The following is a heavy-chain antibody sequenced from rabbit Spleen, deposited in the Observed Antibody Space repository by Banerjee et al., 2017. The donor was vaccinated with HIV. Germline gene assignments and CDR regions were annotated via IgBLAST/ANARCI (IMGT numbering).Heavy chain of an antibody. D-gene: IGHD1-1*01. CDR2: IATASGST. CDR3: ARDTSSSFSSYGMDL. Sequence: QEQLEESGGDLVKPGASLTLTCTASGFSFSSGAYMCWVRQAPGKGLEWIGTIATASGSTYYASWAKGRFTISKTSSTTVTLQMTSLTAADTATYFCARDTSSSFSSYGMDLWGQGTLVTVS. V-gene: IGHV1S45*01. CDR1: GFSFSSGAY. J-gene: IGHJ3*01.